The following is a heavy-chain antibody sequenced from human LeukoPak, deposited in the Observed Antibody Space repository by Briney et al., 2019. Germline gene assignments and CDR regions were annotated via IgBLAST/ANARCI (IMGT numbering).Heavy chain of an antibody. Sequence: GGSLRLSCAVSGFTFSSYGMHWVRQAPGKGLEWVAVISYDGSNKNYADSVKGRFTISRDNSKNTLYLQMNSLRAEDTAVYYCAKDPDKGYCSVGSCYPWGQGTLVTVSS. V-gene: IGHV3-30*18. D-gene: IGHD2-15*01. CDR3: AKDPDKGYCSVGSCYP. J-gene: IGHJ5*02. CDR1: GFTFSSYG. CDR2: ISYDGSNK.